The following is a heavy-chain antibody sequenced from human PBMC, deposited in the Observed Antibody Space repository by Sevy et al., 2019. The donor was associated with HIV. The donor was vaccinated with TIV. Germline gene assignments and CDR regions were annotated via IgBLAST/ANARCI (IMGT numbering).Heavy chain of an antibody. CDR2: ISYDGSNK. CDR3: ANGGRWMYGSWPYYYYYGMDV. J-gene: IGHJ6*02. CDR1: GFTFSSYG. D-gene: IGHD6-6*01. Sequence: GGSLRLSCAASGFTFSSYGMHWVRQAPGKGLEWVAVISYDGSNKYYADSVKGRFTISRDNSKNTLYLQMNSLRAEDTAVYYCANGGRWMYGSWPYYYYYGMDVWGQGTTVTVSS. V-gene: IGHV3-30*18.